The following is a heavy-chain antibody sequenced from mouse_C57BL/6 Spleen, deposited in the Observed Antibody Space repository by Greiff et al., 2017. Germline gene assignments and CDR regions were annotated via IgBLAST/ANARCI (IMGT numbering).Heavy chain of an antibody. CDR3: AREVLLYYAMDY. D-gene: IGHD1-1*01. CDR2: IHPNSGST. Sequence: QVQLQQPGAELVKPGASVKLSCKASGYTFTSYWMHWVKQRPGQGLEWIGMIHPNSGSTNYNEKFKSKATLTVDKSSSTAYMHLSSLTSEDSAVYYCAREVLLYYAMDYWGQGTSVTVSS. V-gene: IGHV1-64*01. J-gene: IGHJ4*01. CDR1: GYTFTSYW.